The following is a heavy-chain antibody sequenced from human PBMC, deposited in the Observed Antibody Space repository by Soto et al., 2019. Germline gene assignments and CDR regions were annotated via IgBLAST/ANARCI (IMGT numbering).Heavy chain of an antibody. D-gene: IGHD5-18*01. CDR1: GGSISSSSYY. V-gene: IGHV4-39*02. CDR3: AREASSYGDSFDP. CDR2: IYYSGST. Sequence: SETLSLTCTVSGGSISSSSYYWGWIRQPPGKGLEWIGSIYYSGSTYYNPSLKSRVTISVDTSKNQFSLKLSSVTAADTAVYYCAREASSYGDSFDPWGQGTLVTV. J-gene: IGHJ5*02.